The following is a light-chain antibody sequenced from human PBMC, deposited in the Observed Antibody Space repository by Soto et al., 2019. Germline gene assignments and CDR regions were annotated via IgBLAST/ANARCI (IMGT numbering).Light chain of an antibody. J-gene: IGKJ5*01. CDR1: QSITNS. CDR3: QQTYIPPIT. Sequence: DLQMTQSPSSLSASIGDRVTIACRASQSITNSLNWYLQKPGKAPKLLIYAASRLQSGVPSRFRGSGSGTDFTLTITSLQREDFATFYCQQTYIPPITFGQGTRLEI. CDR2: AAS. V-gene: IGKV1-39*01.